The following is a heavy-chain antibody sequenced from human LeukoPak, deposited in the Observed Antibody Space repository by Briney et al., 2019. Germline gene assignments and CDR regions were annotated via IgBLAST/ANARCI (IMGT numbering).Heavy chain of an antibody. J-gene: IGHJ6*02. V-gene: IGHV1-2*02. D-gene: IGHD6-13*01. Sequence: ASVKVSCKASGYTFTGYYMHWVRQAPGQGLEWMGWINPNSGGTNYAQKFQGRVTMTRDTSISTAYMELSRLRSDDTAVYYCARGQSSSWSYYYYGMDVWGQGTTVTVSS. CDR3: ARGQSSSWSYYYYGMDV. CDR1: GYTFTGYY. CDR2: INPNSGGT.